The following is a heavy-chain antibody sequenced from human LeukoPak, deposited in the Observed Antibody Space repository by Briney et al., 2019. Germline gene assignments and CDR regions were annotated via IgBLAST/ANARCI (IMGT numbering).Heavy chain of an antibody. CDR1: GYTLTELS. CDR2: FDPEDGET. Sequence: ASVKVSCKVSGYTLTELSMHWVRQAPGKGLEWMGGFDPEDGETIYAQKFQGRVTMTEDTSTDTAYMELSSLRSEDTAVYYCATNLKIAAAGTGPTPLGDYWGQGTLVTVSS. V-gene: IGHV1-24*01. CDR3: ATNLKIAAAGTGPTPLGDY. J-gene: IGHJ4*02. D-gene: IGHD6-13*01.